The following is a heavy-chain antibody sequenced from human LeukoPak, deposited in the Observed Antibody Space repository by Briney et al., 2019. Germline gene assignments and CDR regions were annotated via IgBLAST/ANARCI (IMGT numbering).Heavy chain of an antibody. CDR3: ARSEYYSYYMVV. CDR1: GFTFRSYA. CDR2: ISGSGGST. Sequence: GGSLRHSRVHSGFTFRSYAMSWVRQAPGKGVEWVSAISGSGGSTYYADSVKGRFTISRDNSKNTVYLQMNNLRAEDTAVYYCARSEYYSYYMVVWGEGTTVTVSS. J-gene: IGHJ6*03. V-gene: IGHV3-23*01. D-gene: IGHD1-14*01.